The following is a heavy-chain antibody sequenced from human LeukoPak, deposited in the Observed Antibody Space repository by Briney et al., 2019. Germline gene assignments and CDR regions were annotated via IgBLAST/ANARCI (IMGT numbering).Heavy chain of an antibody. J-gene: IGHJ4*02. D-gene: IGHD6-13*01. CDR3: ARGRSSSWYRY. CDR2: INHSGST. CDR1: GGSFSGYY. Sequence: SETLSLTCAVYGGSFSGYYWSWIRQPPGKGLEWIGEINHSGSTNYNPSLKSRVTISVDTSKNQFSLKLSSVTAADTAVYYCARGRSSSWYRYWGQGTLVTVSS. V-gene: IGHV4-34*01.